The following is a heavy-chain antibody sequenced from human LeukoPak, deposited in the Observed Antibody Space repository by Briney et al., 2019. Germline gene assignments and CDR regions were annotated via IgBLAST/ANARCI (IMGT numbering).Heavy chain of an antibody. CDR2: ISGSDGST. V-gene: IGHV3-23*01. CDR1: GFTFSSYA. J-gene: IGHJ4*02. Sequence: GGSLRLSCAASGFTFSSYAMTWVRQAPGKGLEWVSSISGSDGSTYYADSVKGRFAISRDNSKNTLYLQMNSLRAEDSAVYYCAKEGEQQLVRSFDYWGQGILVTVSS. CDR3: AKEGEQQLVRSFDY. D-gene: IGHD6-13*01.